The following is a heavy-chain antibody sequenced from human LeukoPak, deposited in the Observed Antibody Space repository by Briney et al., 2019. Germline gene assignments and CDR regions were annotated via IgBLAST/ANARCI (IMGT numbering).Heavy chain of an antibody. V-gene: IGHV1-58*02. J-gene: IGHJ4*02. CDR1: GFTFTSSA. Sequence: SVKVSCKASGFTFTSSAMQWVRQARGQRLEWIGWIVVGSGITNYAQKFQERVTITRDMSTSTAYMELSSLRSEDTAVYYCAALSRGRNDSDYVNYWGQGTLVTVSS. CDR3: AALSRGRNDSDYVNY. D-gene: IGHD4-11*01. CDR2: IVVGSGIT.